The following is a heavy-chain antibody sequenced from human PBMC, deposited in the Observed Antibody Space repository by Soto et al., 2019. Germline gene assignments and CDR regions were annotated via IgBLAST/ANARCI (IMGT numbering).Heavy chain of an antibody. CDR3: ARDFPEAGYYYYGMDV. CDR1: GGTFSSYA. J-gene: IGHJ6*02. V-gene: IGHV1-69*13. D-gene: IGHD6-13*01. Sequence: AASVKVSCKASGGTFSSYAISWVRQAPGRGLEWMGGIIPIFGTANYAQKFQGRVTITADESTSTAYMELSSLRSEDTAVYYCARDFPEAGYYYYGMDVWGQGTTVTVSS. CDR2: IIPIFGTA.